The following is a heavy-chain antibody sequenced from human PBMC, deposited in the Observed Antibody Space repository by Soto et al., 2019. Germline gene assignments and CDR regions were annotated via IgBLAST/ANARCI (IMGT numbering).Heavy chain of an antibody. Sequence: SETLSLTCTVSGGSISSSSYYWGWIRQPPGKGLEWIGSIYYSGSTYYNPSLKSRVTISVDTSKNQFSLKLSSVTPADTAVYYCARAGTAMVTLYYWGQGNLVTVSS. V-gene: IGHV4-39*07. J-gene: IGHJ4*02. CDR1: GGSISSSSYY. D-gene: IGHD5-18*01. CDR3: ARAGTAMVTLYY. CDR2: IYYSGST.